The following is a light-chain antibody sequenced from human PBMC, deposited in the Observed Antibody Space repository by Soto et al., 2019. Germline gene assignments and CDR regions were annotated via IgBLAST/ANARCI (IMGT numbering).Light chain of an antibody. V-gene: IGKV1-5*01. J-gene: IGKJ1*01. CDR1: QSFSTW. CDR3: QQTYSTPPT. Sequence: GDRVTITCRASQSFSTWLAWYQQKPGKAPKLLIYDASSLESGVPSRFSGSGSGTEFTLTISSLQPEDFATYYCQQTYSTPPTFGQGTKVDIK. CDR2: DAS.